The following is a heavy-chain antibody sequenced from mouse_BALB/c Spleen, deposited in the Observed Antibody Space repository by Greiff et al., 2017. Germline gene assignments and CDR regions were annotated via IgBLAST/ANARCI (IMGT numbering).Heavy chain of an antibody. J-gene: IGHJ2*01. CDR3: ARDTMIPTLDY. D-gene: IGHD2-4*01. Sequence: VQLQQSGAELVKPGASVKMSCKAFGYTFTTYPIEWMHQNPGKSLEWIGNFHPYNDDTKYNEKFKGKAILTVDKSSSTAYMELRSLTSEDSAVYYCARDTMIPTLDYWGQGTTLTVSS. V-gene: IGHV1-47*01. CDR2: FHPYNDDT. CDR1: GYTFTTYP.